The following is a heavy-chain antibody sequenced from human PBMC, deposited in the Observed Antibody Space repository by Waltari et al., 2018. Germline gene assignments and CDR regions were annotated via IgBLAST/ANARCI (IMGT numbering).Heavy chain of an antibody. V-gene: IGHV4-31*03. CDR3: ARRVKKTIHDL. D-gene: IGHD3-10*01. CDR2: IYHSGST. CDR1: GGSISSGGYY. J-gene: IGHJ2*01. Sequence: QVQLQESGPGLVKPSQTLSLTCTVSGGSISSGGYYWSWIRQHPGKGLEWIGYIYHSGSTYYNPSLKSRVTISVDRSKNQFSLKLSSVTAADTAVYYCARRVKKTIHDLWGRGTLVTVSS.